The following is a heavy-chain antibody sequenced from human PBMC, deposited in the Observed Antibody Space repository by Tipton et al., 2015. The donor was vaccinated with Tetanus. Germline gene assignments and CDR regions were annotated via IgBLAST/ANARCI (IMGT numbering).Heavy chain of an antibody. CDR3: ARGVIRCTGGDCFKYFFYGMDV. D-gene: IGHD2-21*02. V-gene: IGHV3-23*01. Sequence: SLRLSCVASGLPFSDFAMTWVRQAPGKGLDWVSTITVSGTTYNADSVKGRFTISRDNSKNTLNLHLNSLSSEGTAVYYCARGVIRCTGGDCFKYFFYGMDVWGQGTTVTVSS. CDR2: ITVSGTT. J-gene: IGHJ6*02. CDR1: GLPFSDFA.